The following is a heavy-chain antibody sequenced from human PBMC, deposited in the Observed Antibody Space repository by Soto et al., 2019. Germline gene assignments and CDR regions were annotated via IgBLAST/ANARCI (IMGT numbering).Heavy chain of an antibody. D-gene: IGHD3-22*01. J-gene: IGHJ4*02. CDR1: GYTFTSYF. Sequence: QVQLVQSRADVKKPGASVKVSCEASGYTFTSYFMHWVRQAPGQGPEWMGMINPSGGRISYAQNFKGRVTMTRDTSTSTVYMELSSLRSEDTAVYYCARGGYFDFSGYFDYWVQGTLVTVSS. CDR3: ARGGYFDFSGYFDY. V-gene: IGHV1-46*01. CDR2: INPSGGRI.